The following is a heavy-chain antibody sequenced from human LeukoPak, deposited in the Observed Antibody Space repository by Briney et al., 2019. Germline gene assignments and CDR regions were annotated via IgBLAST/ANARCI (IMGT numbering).Heavy chain of an antibody. D-gene: IGHD6-19*01. CDR1: GFTFSNYA. CDR3: AKAVSHSYFDF. Sequence: GGSLRLSCAASGFTFSNYAMNWVRQAPGRGLEWVSAINPSGGSTYYADSVKGRFTITRDNSKNTLYLQMNSLRAEDTALYFCAKAVSHSYFDFWGQGTLVTVSA. CDR2: INPSGGST. J-gene: IGHJ4*02. V-gene: IGHV3-23*01.